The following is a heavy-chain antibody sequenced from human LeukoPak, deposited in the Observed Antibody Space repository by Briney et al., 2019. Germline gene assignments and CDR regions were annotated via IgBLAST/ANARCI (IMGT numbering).Heavy chain of an antibody. V-gene: IGHV3-23*01. D-gene: IGHD6-13*01. J-gene: IGHJ6*03. Sequence: GWSLRLSCAASGFTFSSYAMSWVRQAPGKGLEWVSAISGSGGSTYYADSVKGRFTISRDNSKNTLYLQMNSLRAEDTAVYYCAKTNSSYYYYYYYYMDVWGKGTTVTVSS. CDR2: ISGSGGST. CDR1: GFTFSSYA. CDR3: AKTNSSYYYYYYYYMDV.